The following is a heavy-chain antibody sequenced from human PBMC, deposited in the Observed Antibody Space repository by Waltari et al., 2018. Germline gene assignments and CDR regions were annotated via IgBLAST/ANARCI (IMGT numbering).Heavy chain of an antibody. CDR3: AREDYYGSGQGNS. CDR1: GGSVSSGRYS. Sequence: QVQLQESGPGLVKPSQTLSLTCTFSGGSVSSGRYSWSWIRQHPGKGLEWIGYIYYSGTTYYNPSLKSRVTISVDTSKNQFSLNVSSVTAADTAVYYCAREDYYGSGQGNSWGQGTLVTVSS. CDR2: IYYSGTT. D-gene: IGHD3-10*01. J-gene: IGHJ4*02. V-gene: IGHV4-31*03.